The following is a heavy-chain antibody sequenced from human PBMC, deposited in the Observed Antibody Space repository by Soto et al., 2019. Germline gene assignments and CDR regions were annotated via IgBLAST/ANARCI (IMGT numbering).Heavy chain of an antibody. CDR2: IRGSGGST. CDR3: AKDRYIAVAGTLFDY. V-gene: IGHV3-23*01. D-gene: IGHD6-19*01. J-gene: IGHJ4*02. CDR1: GLTLRSYP. Sequence: EVQLLESGGALVKPGGSLRLPCAASGLTLRSYPMSWARKAPGKGLEWVSAIRGSGGSTYYADSVKGRFTISRDNSKNTLYLQMNSLRAEDTAVYYCAKDRYIAVAGTLFDYWGQGTLVTVSS.